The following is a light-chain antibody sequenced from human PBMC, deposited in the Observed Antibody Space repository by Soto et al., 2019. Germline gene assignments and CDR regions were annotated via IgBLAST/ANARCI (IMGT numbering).Light chain of an antibody. J-gene: IGKJ5*01. CDR2: RAS. V-gene: IGKV3D-15*01. Sequence: EIVLTQSPGTLSLSPGERATLSCRASQSVSSTYLPWYQQKPGQAPRLLIYRASNKATGIPDRFSGSGSGTEFNLTISSLQSEDFAVYYCQQYNNWPPITFGRGTRLEIK. CDR1: QSVSSTY. CDR3: QQYNNWPPIT.